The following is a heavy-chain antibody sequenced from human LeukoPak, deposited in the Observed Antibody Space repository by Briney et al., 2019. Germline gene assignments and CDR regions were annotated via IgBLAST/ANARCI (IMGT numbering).Heavy chain of an antibody. CDR1: GFTFSSYA. CDR2: ISYDGSNK. J-gene: IGHJ6*02. Sequence: GGSLRLSCAASGFTFSSYAMHWVRQAPGKGLEWVAVISYDGSNKYYADSVKGRFTISRDNSKNTLYLQMNSLRAEDTAVYHCARDVLGRTWGSSWFADYYYYGMDVWGQGTTVTVSS. V-gene: IGHV3-30*04. CDR3: ARDVLGRTWGSSWFADYYYYGMDV. D-gene: IGHD6-13*01.